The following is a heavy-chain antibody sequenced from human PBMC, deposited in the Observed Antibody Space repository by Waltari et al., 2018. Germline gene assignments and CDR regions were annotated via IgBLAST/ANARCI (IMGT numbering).Heavy chain of an antibody. V-gene: IGHV4-4*02. J-gene: IGHJ3*02. Sequence: QVQLQESGPGLVKPSGTLSLTCAVPGGPIRRHYWRCWVRQPPGKGLEWIGEIYHTVNTNYKPSLKRRVTISLDKSKNQFSLKLTSVTAADAAVYFCARGRGSNINTVRGVFDIWGQGTTVIVSS. D-gene: IGHD3-10*01. CDR3: ARGRGSNINTVRGVFDI. CDR2: IYHTVNT. CDR1: GGPIRRHYW.